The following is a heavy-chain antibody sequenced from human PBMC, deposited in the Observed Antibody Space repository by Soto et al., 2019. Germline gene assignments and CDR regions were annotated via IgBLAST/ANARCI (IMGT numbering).Heavy chain of an antibody. J-gene: IGHJ1*01. Sequence: HVQLVQSGGEVKKPGASVKVSCKASGYTFSNYGIHWVRQAPGQGLEWMGWISGYNANTRHAQKVQGRVTMTTDTSTNTAYIELRSLASDDTAVYYCAREREDSRWSSSEYLQQWGQGTLITVSS. D-gene: IGHD6-13*01. V-gene: IGHV1-18*01. CDR1: GYTFSNYG. CDR2: ISGYNANT. CDR3: AREREDSRWSSSEYLQQ.